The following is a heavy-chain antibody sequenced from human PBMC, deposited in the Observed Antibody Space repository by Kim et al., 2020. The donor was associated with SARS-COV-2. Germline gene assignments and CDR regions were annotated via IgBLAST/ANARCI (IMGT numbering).Heavy chain of an antibody. Sequence: SVKVSCKASGFTFTSSAVQWVRHARGPRLEWIGWIVVGSGNTNYAQKFQERVTITRDMFTSTAYMELSSLRSEDTAVYYCAAACSTDYYDSSGYYDILGYWGQGTLVTVSS. J-gene: IGHJ4*02. CDR1: GFTFTSSA. V-gene: IGHV1-58*01. CDR2: IVVGSGNT. CDR3: AAACSTDYYDSSGYYDILGY. D-gene: IGHD3-22*01.